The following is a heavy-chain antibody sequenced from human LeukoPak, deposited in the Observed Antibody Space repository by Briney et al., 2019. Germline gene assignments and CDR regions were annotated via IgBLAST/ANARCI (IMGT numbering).Heavy chain of an antibody. V-gene: IGHV1-2*02. CDR3: ARVGATGTTSPFDY. D-gene: IGHD1-1*01. J-gene: IGHJ4*01. CDR2: INPNSGGT. Sequence: ASVKVSCKASGYTFAGYYMHWVRQAPGQGLEWMGWINPNSGGTNYAQKFQGRVTMTRDTSISTAYMELSRLRSDDTAVYYCARVGATGTTSPFDYWGHGTLVTVSS. CDR1: GYTFAGYY.